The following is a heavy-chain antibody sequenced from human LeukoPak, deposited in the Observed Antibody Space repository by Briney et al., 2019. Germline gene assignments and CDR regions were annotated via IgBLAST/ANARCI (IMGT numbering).Heavy chain of an antibody. J-gene: IGHJ4*02. CDR1: GFTFSSYW. V-gene: IGHV3-7*01. CDR3: ARDPYAYDILTGRL. Sequence: GGSLRLSCAAFGFTFSSYWMSWVRQAPGKGLEWVANIKQDGSEKYYVDSVKGRFTISRDNAKNSLYLQMNSLRAEDTAVYYCARDPYAYDILTGRLWGQGTLVTVSS. D-gene: IGHD3-9*01. CDR2: IKQDGSEK.